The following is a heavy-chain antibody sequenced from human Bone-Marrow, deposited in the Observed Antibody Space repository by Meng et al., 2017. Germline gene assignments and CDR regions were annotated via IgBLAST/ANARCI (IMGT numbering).Heavy chain of an antibody. CDR3: ATFLPPTVETSDL. CDR1: GGTFSSYA. CDR2: IIPIFGTA. Sequence: QGQLEQSGGEVKKPGSSVKVSCNASGGTFSSYAISWVRQAPGQGLEWMGGIIPIFGTANYAEKFQGRVTITADTSTDTAYMELSSLRSEDTAVYYCATFLPPTVETSDLWGRGTLVTVSS. D-gene: IGHD4-23*01. V-gene: IGHV1-69*06. J-gene: IGHJ2*01.